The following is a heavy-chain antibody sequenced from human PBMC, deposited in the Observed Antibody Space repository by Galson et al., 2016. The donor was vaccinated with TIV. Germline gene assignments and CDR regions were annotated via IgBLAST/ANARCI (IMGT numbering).Heavy chain of an antibody. J-gene: IGHJ4*02. V-gene: IGHV1-2*02. CDR3: AREYGANTGFDY. D-gene: IGHD4-23*01. CDR1: GYTFSDYH. CDR2: INPSTGGA. Sequence: SVKVSCKASGYTFSDYHIHWVRQAPGQGLEWMGWINPSTGGAIFAQKFQARVTMTRDTSISTAYMELSRVIPDDTAVYYCAREYGANTGFDYWGQGSPVTVSS.